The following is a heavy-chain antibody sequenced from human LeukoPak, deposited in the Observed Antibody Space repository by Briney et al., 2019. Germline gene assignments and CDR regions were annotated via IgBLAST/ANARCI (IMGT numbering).Heavy chain of an antibody. V-gene: IGHV4-30-4*01. CDR3: ATYCSSTSCPHRRAFDI. CDR1: GGSISSGDYY. Sequence: PSQTLSLTCTVSGGSISSGDYYWSWIRQPPGKGLEWIGYIYYSGSTYYNPSLKSRVTISVDTSNDQFSLKLSSVTAADTAVYYCATYCSSTSCPHRRAFDIWGQGTMVTISS. J-gene: IGHJ3*02. D-gene: IGHD2-2*01. CDR2: IYYSGST.